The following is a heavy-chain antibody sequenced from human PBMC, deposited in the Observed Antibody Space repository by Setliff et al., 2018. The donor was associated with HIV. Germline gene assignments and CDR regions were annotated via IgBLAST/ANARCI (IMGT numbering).Heavy chain of an antibody. J-gene: IGHJ5*02. CDR3: AREDGSGSYSYNWFDP. D-gene: IGHD3-10*01. Sequence: GESLKISCAASGFTFSTYSMNWVRQAPGKGLEWVSYISSTSTTIYYADSVKGRFTISRDNAKNSLYLQMNSLRAEDTAVYYCAREDGSGSYSYNWFDPWGQGTLVTVSS. V-gene: IGHV3-48*01. CDR1: GFTFSTYS. CDR2: ISSTSTTI.